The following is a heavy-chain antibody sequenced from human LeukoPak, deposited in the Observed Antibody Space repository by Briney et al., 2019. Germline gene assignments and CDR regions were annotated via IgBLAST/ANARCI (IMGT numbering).Heavy chain of an antibody. CDR2: IYYSGST. D-gene: IGHD6-13*01. CDR1: GGSISSSSYY. CDR3: ASARTSSRSWFTFDY. V-gene: IGHV4-39*01. Sequence: SETLSLTCTVSGGSISSSSYYWGWIRQPPGKGLEWIGSIYYSGSTYYNPSLKSRVTIPVDTSKNQLSLKLSSVTAADTAVYYCASARTSSRSWFTFDYWGQGILVTVSS. J-gene: IGHJ4*02.